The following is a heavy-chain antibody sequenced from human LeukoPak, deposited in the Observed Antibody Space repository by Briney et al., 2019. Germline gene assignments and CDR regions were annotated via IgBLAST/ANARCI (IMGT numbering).Heavy chain of an antibody. CDR3: ARGVVVPANYYYYMDV. CDR2: ISYDGSNK. Sequence: SGRSLRLSCAASGFTFSSYAMHWVRQAPGKGLGWVAVISYDGSNKYYADSVKGRFTISRDNSKNTLYLQMNSLRAEDTAVYYCARGVVVPANYYYYMDVWGKGTTVTVSS. V-gene: IGHV3-30-3*01. D-gene: IGHD2-2*01. J-gene: IGHJ6*03. CDR1: GFTFSSYA.